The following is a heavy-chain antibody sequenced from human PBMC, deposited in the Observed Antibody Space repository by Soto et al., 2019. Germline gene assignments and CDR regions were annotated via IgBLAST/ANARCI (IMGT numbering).Heavy chain of an antibody. D-gene: IGHD2-21*02. CDR1: GYIFTKYG. Sequence: QVPVVQSGPELKKPGASVKVSCKAQGYIFTKYGIGWVRQAPGHGLEGMGLINVYNGDRKVAQKFQARVSMTTDTATDTAYMELKSLRSGDTAVYYCARLQLGGDRMLNWFDPWGQGTLVTVSS. CDR2: INVYNGDR. CDR3: ARLQLGGDRMLNWFDP. J-gene: IGHJ5*02. V-gene: IGHV1-18*01.